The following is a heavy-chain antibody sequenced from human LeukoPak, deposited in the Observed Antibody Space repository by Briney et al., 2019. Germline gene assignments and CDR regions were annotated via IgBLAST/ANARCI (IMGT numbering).Heavy chain of an antibody. CDR3: AKVVHTGDQVRGYFVE. CDR1: GFTFSSYA. J-gene: IGHJ4*02. CDR2: ISGSGGST. V-gene: IGHV3-23*01. Sequence: PGGSLRLSCAASGFTFSSYAMSWVRQAPGKGLEWVSAISGSGGSTYYADSVKGRFTISRDNSKNTLYLQMNSLRVDDTALYYCAKVVHTGDQVRGYFVEWGQGTLVTVSS. D-gene: IGHD3-10*01.